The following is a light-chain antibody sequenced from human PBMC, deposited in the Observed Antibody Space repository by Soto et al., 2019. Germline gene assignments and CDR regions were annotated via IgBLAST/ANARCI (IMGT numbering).Light chain of an antibody. V-gene: IGKV3-20*01. CDR2: GAS. CDR1: QSVSSN. J-gene: IGKJ1*01. Sequence: EIVMTQSPATLSVSPGERAPLSCRASQSVSSNLAWYQQKPGQAPSLLIYGASSRATGIPDRFSGSGSGTDFNLTISRLEPEDFAVYYCQQYGSSPGTFGQGTKVEIK. CDR3: QQYGSSPGT.